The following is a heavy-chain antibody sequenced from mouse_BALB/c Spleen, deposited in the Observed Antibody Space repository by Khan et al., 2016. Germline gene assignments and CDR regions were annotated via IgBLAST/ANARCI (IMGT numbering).Heavy chain of an antibody. D-gene: IGHD2-4*01. CDR2: IWGDGST. V-gene: IGHV2-6-7*01. J-gene: IGHJ3*01. CDR1: GFSITGFA. CDR3: ASYYDYDGGFAY. Sequence: QVQLKQSGPGLVAPSQSLSITCTVAGFSITGFAVNWVRQPPGKGLEWLGVIWGDGSTDYDSALKSRLSISKHNSKSQVFLKMNSLQTDDTARYCCASYYDYDGGFAYWGQGTLVTVSA.